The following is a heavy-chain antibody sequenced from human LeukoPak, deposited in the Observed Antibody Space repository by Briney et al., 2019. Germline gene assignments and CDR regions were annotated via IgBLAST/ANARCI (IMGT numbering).Heavy chain of an antibody. J-gene: IGHJ4*02. CDR2: ISSSSSTI. D-gene: IGHD6-13*01. CDR3: ARGAGSSWIRSPRYFDY. V-gene: IGHV3-48*03. Sequence: GGSLRLSCAASGFTFSSYEMNWVRQAAGKGLEWVSYISSSSSTIYYADSVKGRFTISRDNAKNSLYLQMNSLRAEDTAVYYCARGAGSSWIRSPRYFDYWGQGTLVTVSS. CDR1: GFTFSSYE.